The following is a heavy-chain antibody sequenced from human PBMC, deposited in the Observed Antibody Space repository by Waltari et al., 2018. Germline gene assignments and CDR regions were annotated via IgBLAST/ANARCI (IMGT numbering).Heavy chain of an antibody. CDR3: ARALYSSSWYGFGAFDI. Sequence: QVQLVQSGAEVKKPGASVKVSCKASGYTFTSYYMHWVRQAHGQGLEWMGVSNHSGGRTSYAQKFQGRVTMTRDTATSTVYMGLSSLRSEDTAVYYCARALYSSSWYGFGAFDIWGQGTMVTVSS. J-gene: IGHJ3*02. D-gene: IGHD6-13*01. V-gene: IGHV1-46*01. CDR1: GYTFTSYY. CDR2: SNHSGGRT.